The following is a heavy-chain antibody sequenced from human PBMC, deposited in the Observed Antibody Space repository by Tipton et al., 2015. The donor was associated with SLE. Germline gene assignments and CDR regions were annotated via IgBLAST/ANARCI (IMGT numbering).Heavy chain of an antibody. D-gene: IGHD6-19*01. CDR3: ARIEQWPGYYYYGMDV. Sequence: TLSLTCTVSGGTISSDPYYWGWIRQPPGKGLEWIGSIDYSGNTYYNPSLKSRVTISVDTSKNQFSLKLSSVTAADTAVYYCARIEQWPGYYYYGMDVWGQGTTVTVSS. V-gene: IGHV4-39*07. CDR2: IDYSGNT. CDR1: GGTISSDPYY. J-gene: IGHJ6*02.